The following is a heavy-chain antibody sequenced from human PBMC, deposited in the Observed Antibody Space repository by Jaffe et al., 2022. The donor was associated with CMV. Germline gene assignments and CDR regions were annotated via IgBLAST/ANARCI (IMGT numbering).Heavy chain of an antibody. D-gene: IGHD6-13*01. CDR2: IKQDGSEK. Sequence: EVQLVESGGGLVQPGGSLRLSCAASGFTFSSYWMSWVRQAPGKGLEWVANIKQDGSEKYYVDSVKGRFTISRDNAKNSLYLQMNSLRAEDTAVYYCARWVSSWKYNFDYWGQGTLVTVSS. CDR3: ARWVSSWKYNFDY. V-gene: IGHV3-7*03. CDR1: GFTFSSYW. J-gene: IGHJ4*02.